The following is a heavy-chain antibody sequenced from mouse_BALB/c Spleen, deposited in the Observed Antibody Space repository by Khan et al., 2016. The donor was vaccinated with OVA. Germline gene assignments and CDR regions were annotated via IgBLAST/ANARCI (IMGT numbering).Heavy chain of an antibody. CDR2: VSPGSGSP. D-gene: IGHD1-1*01. J-gene: IGHJ4*01. V-gene: IGHV1S41*01. Sequence: DLVKPGASVKLSCKASGYTFTSYWINWIKQRPGQGLEWIGRVSPGSGSPYYNEMFKGKATVTVDKSSSTAYIQLNSLSSEDSAVYFCTRSNYYGNSVYAMDYWGQGTSVTVSS. CDR3: TRSNYYGNSVYAMDY. CDR1: GYTFTSYW.